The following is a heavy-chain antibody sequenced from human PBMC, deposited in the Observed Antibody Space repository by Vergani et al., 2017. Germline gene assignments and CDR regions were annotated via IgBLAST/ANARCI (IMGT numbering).Heavy chain of an antibody. V-gene: IGHV1-18*01. J-gene: IGHJ4*02. Sequence: QVQLVQSGAEVKKPGASVKVSCKTSGYTFTNYGISWVRQAPGQGLEWMGWISAYNGDTKYAQKLQGRVTMTRDTSTSTGYMELRSLRSDDTAVYYCARVXGDCAPPGDGRIDWGQGTLVTVSS. CDR1: GYTFTNYG. D-gene: IGHD2-21*02. CDR3: ARVXGDCAPPGDGRID. CDR2: ISAYNGDT.